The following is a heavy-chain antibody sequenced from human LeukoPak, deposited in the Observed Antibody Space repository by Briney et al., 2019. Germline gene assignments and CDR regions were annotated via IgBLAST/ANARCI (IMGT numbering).Heavy chain of an antibody. CDR3: ARSPTMVRGVPDY. CDR2: IYSGGST. V-gene: IGHV3-66*01. D-gene: IGHD3-10*01. Sequence: GGSLRLSCAASGFTVSSNYMSWVRQAPGKGLEWVSVIYSGGSTYYADSVKGRFTISRDNAKNSLYLQMNSLRAEDTAVYYCARSPTMVRGVPDYWGQGTLVTVSS. J-gene: IGHJ4*02. CDR1: GFTVSSNY.